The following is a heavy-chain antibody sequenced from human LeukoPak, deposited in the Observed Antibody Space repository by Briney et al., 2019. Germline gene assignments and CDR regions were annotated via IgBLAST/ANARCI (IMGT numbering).Heavy chain of an antibody. CDR1: GDSFSGYS. CDR3: AKSNGYGLVDL. D-gene: IGHD3-10*01. V-gene: IGHV4-34*01. Sequence: SETLSLTCVVYGDSFSGYSWNWIRQPPGKGPEWVGEITDTGNTNYNPSLRSRVTISLDTSRNQFSLKLNPVTAADTAVYYCAKSNGYGLVDLWGQGTMVTVSS. CDR2: ITDTGNT. J-gene: IGHJ3*01.